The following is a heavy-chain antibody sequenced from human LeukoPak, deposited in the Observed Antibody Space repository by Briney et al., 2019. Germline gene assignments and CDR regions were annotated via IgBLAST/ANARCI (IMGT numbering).Heavy chain of an antibody. Sequence: QTGGSLTLSCAASGFTFSSYSMNWVRQAPGKGLVWVSRINSDGSSTSYADSVKGRFTISRDNAKNTLYLQMNSLRAEDTAVYYCARGPSQDYYMDVWGKGTTVTISS. CDR2: INSDGSST. CDR3: ARGPSQDYYMDV. V-gene: IGHV3-74*01. J-gene: IGHJ6*03. CDR1: GFTFSSYS.